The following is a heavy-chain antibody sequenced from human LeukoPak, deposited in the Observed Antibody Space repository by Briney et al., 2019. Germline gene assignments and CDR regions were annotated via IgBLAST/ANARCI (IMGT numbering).Heavy chain of an antibody. V-gene: IGHV3-30-3*01. CDR2: ISYDGSNK. CDR3: ARDRGYSGYDGLDY. Sequence: GGSLRLSCAASGFTFSNYAMHWVRQAPGKGLEWVAVISYDGSNKYNADSVKGRFTISRDNSKNTLYLQMNSLRGEDTAVYYCARDRGYSGYDGLDYWGQGTLVTVSS. D-gene: IGHD5-12*01. CDR1: GFTFSNYA. J-gene: IGHJ4*02.